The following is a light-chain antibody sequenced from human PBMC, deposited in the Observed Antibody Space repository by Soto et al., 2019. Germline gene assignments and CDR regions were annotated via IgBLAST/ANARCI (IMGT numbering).Light chain of an antibody. J-gene: IGLJ1*01. CDR1: SSDVGGYNY. CDR2: EVS. CDR3: SSYTSSSTLEV. V-gene: IGLV2-14*01. Sequence: SVLTQPASVSGSPGQSITISCTGTSSDVGGYNYVSWYQQHPGKAPKLMIYEVSNRPSGVSNRFSGSKSGNTASLTISGLQAEDEADYYCSSYTSSSTLEVFGTGTKVTGL.